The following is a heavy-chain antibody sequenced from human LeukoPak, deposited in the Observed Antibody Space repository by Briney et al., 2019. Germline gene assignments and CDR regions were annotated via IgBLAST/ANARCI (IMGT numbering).Heavy chain of an antibody. CDR3: AREGYYGSGSYSLIDV. CDR2: IHSSGRT. CDR1: GDSMSNHY. D-gene: IGHD3-10*01. J-gene: IGHJ6*02. Sequence: SETLSLTCTVSGDSMSNHYWTWIRQPAGKGLEWIGRIHSSGRTNYSPSLRSRLTISVDTSKNQFSLQLNSVTAADTAVYYCAREGYYGSGSYSLIDVWGQGTTATVSS. V-gene: IGHV4-4*07.